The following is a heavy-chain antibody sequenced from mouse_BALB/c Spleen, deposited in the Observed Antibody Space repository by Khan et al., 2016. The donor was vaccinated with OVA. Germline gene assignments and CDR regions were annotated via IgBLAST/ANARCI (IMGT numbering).Heavy chain of an antibody. J-gene: IGHJ4*01. CDR1: GYSITSDYA. V-gene: IGHV3-2*02. CDR2: ISYSGST. Sequence: EVQLVESGPGLVKPSQSLSLTCTVTGYSITSDYAWNWIRQFPGNKLEWMGYISYSGSTSYNPSLRSRTSITRDTSKNQFFLQLNSVTTEDTATFYCARQNYYGYAMDYWGQGTSVTVSS. D-gene: IGHD1-1*01. CDR3: ARQNYYGYAMDY.